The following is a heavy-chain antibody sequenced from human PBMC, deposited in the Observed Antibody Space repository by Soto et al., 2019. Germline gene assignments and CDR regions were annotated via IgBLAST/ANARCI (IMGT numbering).Heavy chain of an antibody. CDR2: FDPEDSET. CDR1: GYTLTELS. D-gene: IGHD6-13*01. Sequence: ASVKVSCKVSGYTLTELSMHWVRQAPGKGLEWMGGFDPEDSETIYAQKFQGRVTMTEDTSTDTAYMELSSLRSEDTAVYYCATAHMPGYSSSWYYFDYWGQGTLVTVSS. CDR3: ATAHMPGYSSSWYYFDY. V-gene: IGHV1-24*01. J-gene: IGHJ4*02.